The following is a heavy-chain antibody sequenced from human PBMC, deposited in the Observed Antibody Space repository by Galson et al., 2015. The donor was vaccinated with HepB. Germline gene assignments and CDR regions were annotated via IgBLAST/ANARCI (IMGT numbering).Heavy chain of an antibody. CDR2: IIPIFGIA. Sequence: SVKVSCKASGGTFSSYAISWVRQAPGQGLEWMGGIIPIFGIANYAQKFQGRVTITADKSTSTAYMELSSLRSEDTAVYYCASREVTAQPVQWYFDLWGRGTLVTVSS. CDR1: GGTFSSYA. CDR3: ASREVTAQPVQWYFDL. J-gene: IGHJ2*01. D-gene: IGHD2-21*02. V-gene: IGHV1-69*10.